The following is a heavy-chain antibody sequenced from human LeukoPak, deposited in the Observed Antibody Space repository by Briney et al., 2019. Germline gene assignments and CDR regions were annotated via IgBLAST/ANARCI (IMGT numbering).Heavy chain of an antibody. CDR2: INQDGRGI. Sequence: PGGSLRLSCAASGFTFSDVWMSWVRQAPGKGLEWVANINQDGRGIYYVDSVKGRFSISRDNTNNLLYLQMNSLIAEDTAMYFCARDSYRSRDYWGQGTLVTVST. CDR1: GFTFSDVW. CDR3: ARDSYRSRDY. J-gene: IGHJ4*02. V-gene: IGHV3-7*01. D-gene: IGHD4-11*01.